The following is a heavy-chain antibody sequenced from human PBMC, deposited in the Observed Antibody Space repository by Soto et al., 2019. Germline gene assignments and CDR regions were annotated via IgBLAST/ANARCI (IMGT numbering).Heavy chain of an antibody. CDR3: ARGWWEREGYVMDV. CDR1: DDSITSRNYY. J-gene: IGHJ6*02. CDR2: IYYSGNT. D-gene: IGHD1-26*01. Sequence: PSETLSLTCTLSDDSITSRNYYRNWFRQPPGKELQSIGYIYYSGNTYYNPSLKSRVTISDDTSTNQFSLTLSSVTAADTAVYYCARGWWEREGYVMDVWGQGTTVTVSS. V-gene: IGHV4-61*01.